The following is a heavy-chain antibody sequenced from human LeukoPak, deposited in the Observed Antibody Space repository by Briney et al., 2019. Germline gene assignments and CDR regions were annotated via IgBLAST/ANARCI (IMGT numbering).Heavy chain of an antibody. CDR1: GGSISSGGYY. D-gene: IGHD4-17*01. CDR3: ARGSTPDYGDYLYYFDY. V-gene: IGHV4-31*03. J-gene: IGHJ4*02. CDR2: IYYSGST. Sequence: SETLSLTCTVSGGSISSGGYYWSWIRQRPGKGLEWIGYIYYSGSTYYNPSLKSRVTISVDTSKNQFSLKLSSVTAADTAVYYCARGSTPDYGDYLYYFDYWGQGTLVTVSS.